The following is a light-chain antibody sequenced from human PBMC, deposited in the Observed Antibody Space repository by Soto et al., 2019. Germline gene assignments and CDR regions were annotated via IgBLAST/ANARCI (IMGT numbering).Light chain of an antibody. J-gene: IGKJ3*01. Sequence: DIQMTQSPSTLSAAVGDRVTITCRATQRIGYWLAWYQQKLGKAPKLLIYKSSSLESGVPSRFSGSGSGTQFTLTISSLQPDDFATYCCQQDNDDVFTFGPGTKVDIK. V-gene: IGKV1-5*03. CDR2: KSS. CDR1: QRIGYW. CDR3: QQDNDDVFT.